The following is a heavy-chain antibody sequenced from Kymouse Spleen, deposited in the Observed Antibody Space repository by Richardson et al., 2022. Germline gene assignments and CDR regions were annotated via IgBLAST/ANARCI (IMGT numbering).Heavy chain of an antibody. D-gene: IGHD3-10*01. V-gene: IGHV3-33*01. CDR3: AREDGVRGVMSWFDP. J-gene: IGHJ5*02. CDR2: IWYDGSNK. CDR1: GFTFSSYG. Sequence: QVQLVESGGGVVQPGRSLRLSCAASGFTFSSYGMHWVRQAPGKGLEWVAVIWYDGSNKYYADSVKGRFTISRDNSKNTLYLQMNSLRAEDTAVYYCAREDGVRGVMSWFDPWGQGTLVTVSS.